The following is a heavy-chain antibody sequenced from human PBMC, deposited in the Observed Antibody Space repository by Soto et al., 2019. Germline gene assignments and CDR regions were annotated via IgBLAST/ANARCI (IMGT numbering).Heavy chain of an antibody. CDR1: GFTFSGFD. CDR3: SRTSYNGSCFYYGF. J-gene: IGHJ4*02. D-gene: IGHD3-22*01. Sequence: GGSLRLSCEASGFTFSGFDMHWVRQPTGKGLEWVSSIGTAGDTYYAVSAKSRFTISRDNANNSLSLQMNRMRAGDMAVYFYSRTSYNGSCFYYGFWGQGTLVTVSS. V-gene: IGHV3-13*01. CDR2: IGTAGDT.